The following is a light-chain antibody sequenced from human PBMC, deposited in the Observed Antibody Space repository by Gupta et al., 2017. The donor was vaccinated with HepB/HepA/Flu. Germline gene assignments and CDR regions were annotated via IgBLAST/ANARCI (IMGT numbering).Light chain of an antibody. CDR2: GDG. Sequence: SYVLTQPPAVSVAPGKTASITCGGDNIETKSVHWYQQKPGQAPVLVVYGDGDRPSGIPRRFSDSNSGDTATLTISRVEAGDEADYYCQDWDNGRVVFGGGTKLTVL. V-gene: IGLV3-21*03. CDR1: NIETKS. CDR3: QDWDNGRVV. J-gene: IGLJ2*01.